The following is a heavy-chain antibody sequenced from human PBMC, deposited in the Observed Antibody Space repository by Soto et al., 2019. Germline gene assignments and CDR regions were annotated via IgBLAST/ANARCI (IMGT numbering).Heavy chain of an antibody. CDR2: IKHDGSDR. J-gene: IGHJ5*02. V-gene: IGHV3-7*03. CDR3: VIVGGWGWFDP. Sequence: EVQLAESGGGLVQPGGSLRLSCAASGFTFSDYWMGWVRQAPGKGLEWVANIKHDGSDRNFVDSVKGRFTISRDNAKNSLYLQMNSLGAEDTAVYHCVIVGGWGWFDPWGQGILVTVSS. CDR1: GFTFSDYW. D-gene: IGHD3-16*01.